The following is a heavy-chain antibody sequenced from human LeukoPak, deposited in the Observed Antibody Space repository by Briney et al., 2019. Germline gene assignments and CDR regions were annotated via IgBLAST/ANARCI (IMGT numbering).Heavy chain of an antibody. Sequence: PSQTLSLTCTVSGGSISSGGYYWSWIRQHPGKGLEWIGYIYYSGSTYYNPSLKSRVTISVDTSKNQFSLKLSSVTAADTAVYYCARGVVVTYNWFGPWGQGTLVTVSS. CDR1: GGSISSGGYY. V-gene: IGHV4-31*03. D-gene: IGHD2-21*02. J-gene: IGHJ5*02. CDR2: IYYSGST. CDR3: ARGVVVTYNWFGP.